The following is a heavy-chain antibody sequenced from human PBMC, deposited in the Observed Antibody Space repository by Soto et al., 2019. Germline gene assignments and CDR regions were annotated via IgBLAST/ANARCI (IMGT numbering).Heavy chain of an antibody. V-gene: IGHV1-46*03. CDR3: ASYYGSGSSLYYYYYGMDV. Sequence: ASVKVSCKASGYTFTSYGISWVRQAPGQGLEWMGIINPSGGSTSYAQKFQGRVTMTRDTSTSTVYMELSSLRSEDTAVYYCASYYGSGSSLYYYYYGMDVWGQGTTVTVSS. CDR1: GYTFTSYG. CDR2: INPSGGST. D-gene: IGHD3-10*01. J-gene: IGHJ6*02.